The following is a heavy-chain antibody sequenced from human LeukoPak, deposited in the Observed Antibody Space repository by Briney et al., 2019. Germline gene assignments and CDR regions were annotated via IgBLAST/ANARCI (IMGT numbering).Heavy chain of an antibody. J-gene: IGHJ4*02. D-gene: IGHD6-6*01. CDR2: INPNSGGT. CDR3: ARSQGIAARHYFDY. Sequence: ASVKVSCKASGYTFTGYYMHWVRQAPGQGLEWMAWINPNSGGTNYAQKFQGRVTMTRDTSISTAYMELSRLRSDDTAVYYCARSQGIAARHYFDYWGQGTLVTVSS. V-gene: IGHV1-2*02. CDR1: GYTFTGYY.